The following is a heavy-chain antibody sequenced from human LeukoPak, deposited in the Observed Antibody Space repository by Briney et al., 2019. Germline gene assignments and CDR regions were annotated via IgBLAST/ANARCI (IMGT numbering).Heavy chain of an antibody. CDR2: IYYSGST. Sequence: SETLSLTCTVSGGSISSYYWSWIRQPPGKGLEWIGYIYYSGSTNYNPSLKSRVTISVDTSKNQFSLKPSSVTAADTAVYYCARRCGSYYPPYWFDPWGQGTLVTVSS. D-gene: IGHD1-26*01. CDR3: ARRCGSYYPPYWFDP. CDR1: GGSISSYY. J-gene: IGHJ5*02. V-gene: IGHV4-59*01.